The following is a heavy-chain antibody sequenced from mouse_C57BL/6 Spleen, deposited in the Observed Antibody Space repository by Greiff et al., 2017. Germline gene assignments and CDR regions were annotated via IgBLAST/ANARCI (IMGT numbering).Heavy chain of an antibody. J-gene: IGHJ2*01. V-gene: IGHV5-6*01. CDR1: GFTFSSYG. D-gene: IGHD4-1*01. Sequence: EVKLVESGGDLVKPGGSLKLSCAASGFTFSSYGMSWVRQTPDKRLEWVATISSGGSYTYYPDSVKGRFTISRDNAKNTLYLQMSSLKSEDTAMYYCARHVTGKDYFDYWGQGTTLTVSS. CDR3: ARHVTGKDYFDY. CDR2: ISSGGSYT.